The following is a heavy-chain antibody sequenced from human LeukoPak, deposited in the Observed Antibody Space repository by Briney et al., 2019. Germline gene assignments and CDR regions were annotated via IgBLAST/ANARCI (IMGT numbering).Heavy chain of an antibody. V-gene: IGHV3-23*01. J-gene: IGHJ4*02. Sequence: PGGSLRLSCAASGFTFSSYAMSWVRQAPGKGLEWVSAISGSGGSTYYADSVKGRFTISRDNSKNTLYLQMNSLRAEDTAVYYCAKRLIAAAGKGPYYFDYWGQGTLVTVSS. D-gene: IGHD6-13*01. CDR3: AKRLIAAAGKGPYYFDY. CDR1: GFTFSSYA. CDR2: ISGSGGST.